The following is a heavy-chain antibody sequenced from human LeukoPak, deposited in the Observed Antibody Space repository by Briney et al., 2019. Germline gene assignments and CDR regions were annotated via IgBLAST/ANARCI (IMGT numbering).Heavy chain of an antibody. CDR2: INHSGST. Sequence: SETLSLTCAVYGGSFSGYYWSWIRQPPGKGLEWIGEINHSGSTNYNPSLKSRVTISVDTSKNQFSLRLSSVTAADTAVCYCARGGGYCSGGSCYPDYYFDYWGQGTLVTVSS. CDR1: GGSFSGYY. V-gene: IGHV4-34*01. J-gene: IGHJ4*02. CDR3: ARGGGYCSGGSCYPDYYFDY. D-gene: IGHD2-15*01.